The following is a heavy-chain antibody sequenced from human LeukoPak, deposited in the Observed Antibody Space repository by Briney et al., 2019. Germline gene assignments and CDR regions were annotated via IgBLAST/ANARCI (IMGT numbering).Heavy chain of an antibody. CDR2: ISSSSSYI. CDR1: GFTFSSHS. CDR3: AIDSGYDSVDY. J-gene: IGHJ4*02. D-gene: IGHD5-12*01. V-gene: IGHV3-21*01. Sequence: GGSLRLSCAASGFTFSSHSMNWVRQAPGTGLEWVSSISSSSSYIYYADSVKGRFTIYRDNAKNSLYLQMNSLGAEDTAVYYCAIDSGYDSVDYWGQGTLVTVSS.